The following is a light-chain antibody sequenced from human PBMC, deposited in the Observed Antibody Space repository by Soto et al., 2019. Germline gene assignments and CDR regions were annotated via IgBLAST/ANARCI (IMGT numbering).Light chain of an antibody. Sequence: EIVLTQSPATLSLSPGERAILSCRASHSVGSNLAWYQQKPGQAPRLLIYDASNRATGVPARFSGSGSGTDFTLTITSLEPEDFALYYCQQRSSWPLTFGGGTKVDIK. J-gene: IGKJ4*01. V-gene: IGKV3-11*01. CDR3: QQRSSWPLT. CDR1: HSVGSN. CDR2: DAS.